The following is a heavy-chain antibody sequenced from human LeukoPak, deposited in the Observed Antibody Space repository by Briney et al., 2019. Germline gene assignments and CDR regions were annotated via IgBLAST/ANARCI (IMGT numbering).Heavy chain of an antibody. V-gene: IGHV4-38-2*02. CDR3: ARAQRPYGSGSLCWFDP. D-gene: IGHD3-10*01. CDR1: GYSISSGYY. J-gene: IGHJ5*02. CDR2: IYHSGST. Sequence: SSETLSLTCTVSGYSISSGYYWGWIRQPPGKGLEWIGSIYHSGSTYYNPSLKSRVTISVDTSKNQFSLKLSSVTAADTAMYYCARAQRPYGSGSLCWFDPWGQGTLVTVSS.